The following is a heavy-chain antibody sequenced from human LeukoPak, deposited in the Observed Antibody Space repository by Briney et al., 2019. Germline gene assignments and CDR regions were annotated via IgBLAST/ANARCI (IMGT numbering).Heavy chain of an antibody. Sequence: GGSLRLSCAASGFTFSSYSMNWVRQAPGKGLEWVSSISSSSSYIYYADSVKGRFTISRDNAKNSLYLQMNSLRAEDTAVYYCASEGRYFYSYYFDYWGQGTLVTVSS. CDR1: GFTFSSYS. CDR2: ISSSSSYI. V-gene: IGHV3-21*01. CDR3: ASEGRYFYSYYFDY. J-gene: IGHJ4*02. D-gene: IGHD3-9*01.